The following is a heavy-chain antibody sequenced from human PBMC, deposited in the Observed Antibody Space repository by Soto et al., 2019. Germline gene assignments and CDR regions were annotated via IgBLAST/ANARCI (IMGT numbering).Heavy chain of an antibody. CDR2: IYYSGST. CDR1: GGSISSGDYY. CDR3: ARGEYSPSRGVPTDYYYGMDV. D-gene: IGHD6-6*01. Sequence: SETLSLTCTVSGGSISSGDYYWSWIRQPPGKCLEWIGHIYYSGSTYYNPSLKSRVTISVDTSKNQFSLKLSSVTAADTAVYYCARGEYSPSRGVPTDYYYGMDVWGQGTTVTVYS. J-gene: IGHJ6*02. V-gene: IGHV4-30-4*01.